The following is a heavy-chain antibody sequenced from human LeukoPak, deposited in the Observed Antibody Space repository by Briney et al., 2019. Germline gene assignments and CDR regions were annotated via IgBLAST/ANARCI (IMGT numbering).Heavy chain of an antibody. CDR3: ARSFAAAAGTGWFDP. D-gene: IGHD6-13*01. V-gene: IGHV5-51*01. J-gene: IGHJ5*02. Sequence: GESLKISCKGSGYSFTSYWIGWVRQMPGKGLEWMGIIYPGDSDTRYSPSFQGQVTISADKSISTAYLQWSSLKASDTAMYYCARSFAAAAGTGWFDPWGQGTLVTVSS. CDR2: IYPGDSDT. CDR1: GYSFTSYW.